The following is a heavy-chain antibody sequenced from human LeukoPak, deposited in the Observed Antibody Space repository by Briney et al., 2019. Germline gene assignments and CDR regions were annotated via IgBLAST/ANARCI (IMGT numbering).Heavy chain of an antibody. CDR3: AKVSWDSLGDY. CDR2: LSGSGGAS. D-gene: IGHD1-26*01. CDR1: GFNFGTYA. V-gene: IGHV3-23*01. J-gene: IGHJ4*02. Sequence: GGSLRLSCAASGFNFGTYAMSWVRQAPGKGLEWVSALSGSGGASYYADSVKGRFTISRDNSKNTLYLQMNSLRAEDTAVYYCAKVSWDSLGDYWGQGTLVSVSS.